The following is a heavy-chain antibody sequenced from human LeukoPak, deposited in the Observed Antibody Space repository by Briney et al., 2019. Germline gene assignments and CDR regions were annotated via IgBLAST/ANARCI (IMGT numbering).Heavy chain of an antibody. CDR1: GGAFSGYY. CDR2: INHSGST. CDR3: ARGRVHFPY. V-gene: IGHV4-34*01. D-gene: IGHD3-3*02. Sequence: SETLSPTCAVYGGAFSGYYWSWIPQPPGKGLGWIGEINHSGSTNYNPSLKSRVTISVDTSKNQFSLKLSSVTAADTAVYYCARGRVHFPYWGQGTLVTVSS. J-gene: IGHJ4*02.